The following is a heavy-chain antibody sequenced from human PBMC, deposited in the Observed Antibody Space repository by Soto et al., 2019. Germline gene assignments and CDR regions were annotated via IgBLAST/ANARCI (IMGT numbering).Heavy chain of an antibody. J-gene: IGHJ4*02. V-gene: IGHV1-69*01. CDR3: AREGAYGAAAGTVAY. CDR1: GGTFSSYA. D-gene: IGHD6-13*01. CDR2: IIPIFGTA. Sequence: QVQLVQSGAEVKKPGSSVKVSCKASGGTFSSYAISWVRQAPGQGLEWMGGIIPIFGTANYAQKFQGRVTITADESTSTAYMGLSSLRSEDTAVYYCAREGAYGAAAGTVAYWGQGTLVTVSS.